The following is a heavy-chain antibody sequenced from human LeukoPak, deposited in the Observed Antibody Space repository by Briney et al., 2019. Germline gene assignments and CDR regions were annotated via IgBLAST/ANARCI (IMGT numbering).Heavy chain of an antibody. CDR1: GFTGNSYY. D-gene: IGHD1-7*01. J-gene: IGHJ4*02. CDR2: IYSGGGT. Sequence: PGGSLRLSCAASGFTGNSYYMNWVRQAPGKGLEWVANIYSGGGTDYADSVEGRFTISRDKSKNTLYLQMNSLRAEDTAVYFCARGFRGELLGYYFDYWGQGTLVTVSS. CDR3: ARGFRGELLGYYFDY. V-gene: IGHV3-53*01.